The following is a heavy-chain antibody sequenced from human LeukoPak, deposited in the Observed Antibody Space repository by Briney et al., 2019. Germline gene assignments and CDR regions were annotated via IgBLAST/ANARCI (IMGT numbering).Heavy chain of an antibody. CDR3: TRGVTTRPLDY. J-gene: IGHJ4*02. CDR2: IRNKPNSYAT. CDR1: GFTFSGST. Sequence: GGSLRLSCAASGFTFSGSTMHWVRQASGKGLEWVGRIRNKPNSYATAYTASVKGRFIISRDDSKNTAYLHMNSLKTEDTAVYYCTRGVTTRPLDYWGQGTLVAVSS. V-gene: IGHV3-73*01. D-gene: IGHD4-11*01.